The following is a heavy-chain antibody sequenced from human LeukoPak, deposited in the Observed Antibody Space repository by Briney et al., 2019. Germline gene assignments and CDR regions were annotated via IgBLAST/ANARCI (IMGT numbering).Heavy chain of an antibody. D-gene: IGHD6-13*01. CDR2: IYYSGGT. CDR3: AMPLSEYSSSPAI. CDR1: GGSISSSSYY. J-gene: IGHJ4*02. Sequence: SETLSLTCTVSGGSISSSSYYWGWIRQPPGKGLEWIGSIYYSGGTYYNPSLKSRVTISVDTSKNQFSLKLTSVTAADTAMYYCAMPLSEYSSSPAIWGQGTLVTVSS. V-gene: IGHV4-39*07.